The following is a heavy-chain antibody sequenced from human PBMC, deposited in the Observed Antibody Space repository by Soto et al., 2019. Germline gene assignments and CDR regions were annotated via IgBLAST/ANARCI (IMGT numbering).Heavy chain of an antibody. CDR3: ARDKAGYYDSSGPSHAFDI. CDR1: GYTFTSYY. CDR2: INPSGGST. V-gene: IGHV1-46*01. J-gene: IGHJ3*02. D-gene: IGHD3-22*01. Sequence: QVQLVQSGAEVKKPGASVKVSCKASGYTFTSYYMHWVRQAPGQGLEWMGIINPSGGSTSYAQKFQGRVTMPRDTSTSTVYMELSSLRSEDTAVYYCARDKAGYYDSSGPSHAFDIWGQGTMVTVSS.